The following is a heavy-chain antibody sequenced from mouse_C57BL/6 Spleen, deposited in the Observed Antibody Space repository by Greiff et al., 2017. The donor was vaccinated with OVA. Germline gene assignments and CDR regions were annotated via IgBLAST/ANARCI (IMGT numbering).Heavy chain of an antibody. J-gene: IGHJ1*03. CDR3: ATPGPEWYFDV. V-gene: IGHV5-17*01. Sequence: EVQGVESGGGLVKPGGSLKLSCAASGFTFSDYGMHWVRQAPEKGLEWVAYISSGSSTIYYADTVKGRFTFSRDNTKNTLFLQMPSLRTEDTAMYYCATPGPEWYFDVWGTGTTVTVSS. CDR2: ISSGSSTI. CDR1: GFTFSDYG.